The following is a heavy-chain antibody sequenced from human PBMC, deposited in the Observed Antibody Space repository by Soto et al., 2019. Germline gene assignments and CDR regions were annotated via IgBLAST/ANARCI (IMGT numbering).Heavy chain of an antibody. CDR1: GGSISSGDYY. CDR2: IYYSGST. Sequence: QVQLQESGPGLVKPSHTLSLTCTVSGGSISSGDYYWSWIRQPPGKGLEWIGYIYYSGSTYYNPSLKSQVTISVDTSKNQFSLKLSSVTAADTAVYYCARVHDYGDYGGDNWGQGTLVTVSS. CDR3: ARVHDYGDYGGDN. D-gene: IGHD4-17*01. V-gene: IGHV4-30-4*01. J-gene: IGHJ4*02.